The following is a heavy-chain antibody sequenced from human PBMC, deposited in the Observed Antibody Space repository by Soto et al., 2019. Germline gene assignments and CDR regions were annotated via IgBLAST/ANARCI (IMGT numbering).Heavy chain of an antibody. CDR3: AHLGITIFGVVLLFDF. J-gene: IGHJ5*01. V-gene: IGHV2-5*02. CDR2: IYWDDDK. CDR1: GFSLSTSGVG. Sequence: SGPTLVSPTQTLTLTCTFSGFSLSTSGVGVGWIRQPPGKALEWLALIYWDDDKRYSPSLKSRLTITKDTSKNQVVLTMTNMDPVDTATYYCAHLGITIFGVVLLFDFWGQRSLVTGSS. D-gene: IGHD3-3*01.